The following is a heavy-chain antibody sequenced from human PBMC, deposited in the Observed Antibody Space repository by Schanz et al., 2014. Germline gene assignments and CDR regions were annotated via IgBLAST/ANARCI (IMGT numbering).Heavy chain of an antibody. CDR1: GFNFNNFA. D-gene: IGHD4-17*01. V-gene: IGHV3-21*02. CDR2: ISTSGTYM. J-gene: IGHJ6*03. CDR3: ARAPVTVGPYHYYMDV. Sequence: EVQLLESGGGLVQPGGSLRLSCAASGFNFNNFAMTWVRQAPGRGLEWVSSISTSGTYMYIADSLKGRFTISRDNAKNSLFLQMNSLRSEDTAVYYCARAPVTVGPYHYYMDVWGKGTTVTVSS.